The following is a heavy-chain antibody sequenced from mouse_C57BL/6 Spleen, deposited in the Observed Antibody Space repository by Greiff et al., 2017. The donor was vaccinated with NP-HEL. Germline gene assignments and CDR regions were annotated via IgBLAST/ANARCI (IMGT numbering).Heavy chain of an antibody. CDR3: ANRYGYDSAMDY. J-gene: IGHJ4*01. V-gene: IGHV5-17*01. CDR1: GFTFSDYG. Sequence: EVQLQESGGGLVKPGGSLKLSCAASGFTFSDYGMHWVRQAPGKGLEWVAYISSGSSTIYYADTVKGRSTISRDNAKNTLFLQMTSLRSEDTAVDYCANRYGYDSAMDYWGQGTSVTVSS. CDR2: ISSGSSTI. D-gene: IGHD2-2*01.